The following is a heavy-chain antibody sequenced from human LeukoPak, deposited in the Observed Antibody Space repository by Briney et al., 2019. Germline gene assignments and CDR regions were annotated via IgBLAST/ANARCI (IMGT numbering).Heavy chain of an antibody. CDR3: ARGPYSYGYTGWYFDL. Sequence: PSETLSLTCPVSGGSISSYYWSWIRQPAGKGLEWIVRIYTSGSTNYNPSLNSRVTISVDTSKNQFSLKLSSVTAADTAVYYCARGPYSYGYTGWYFDLWGRGTLVTVSS. CDR2: IYTSGST. D-gene: IGHD5-18*01. V-gene: IGHV4-4*07. CDR1: GGSISSYY. J-gene: IGHJ2*01.